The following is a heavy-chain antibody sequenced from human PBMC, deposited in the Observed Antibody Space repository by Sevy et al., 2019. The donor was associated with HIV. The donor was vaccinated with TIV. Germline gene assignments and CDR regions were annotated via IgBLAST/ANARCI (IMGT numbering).Heavy chain of an antibody. Sequence: VGSLRLSCGASGFAFSRYGMHWVRQAPGKGLEWVAVIWHDGNYKYYADSVKGRFTISRDNSKNTLYLQMNSLRGDDSAVYFCARDPLYYSHRDSYHLKYYFDYWGQGTQVTVSS. CDR1: GFAFSRYG. CDR2: IWHDGNYK. CDR3: ARDPLYYSHRDSYHLKYYFDY. D-gene: IGHD3-10*01. J-gene: IGHJ4*02. V-gene: IGHV3-33*01.